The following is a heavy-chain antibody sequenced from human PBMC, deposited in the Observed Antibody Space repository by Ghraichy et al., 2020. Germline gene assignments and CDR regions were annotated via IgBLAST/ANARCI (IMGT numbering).Heavy chain of an antibody. Sequence: SLNISCAASGFTFSSYGMHWVRQAPGKGLEWVAVISYDGSNKYYADSVKGRFTISRDNSKNTLYLQMNSLRAEDTAVYYCAKEALWVGDSFFDYWGQGTLVTVSS. CDR1: GFTFSSYG. CDR2: ISYDGSNK. CDR3: AKEALWVGDSFFDY. D-gene: IGHD3-10*01. V-gene: IGHV3-30*18. J-gene: IGHJ4*02.